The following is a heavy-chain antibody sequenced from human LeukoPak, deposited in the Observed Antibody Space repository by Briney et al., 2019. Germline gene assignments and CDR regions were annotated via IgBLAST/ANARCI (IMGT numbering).Heavy chain of an antibody. V-gene: IGHV3-7*03. CDR2: INEDGSEK. Sequence: GGSLRLSCAASGFTLGSYWMSWVPQAPGKGLEWVANINEDGSEKYYVDSVKGRFTISRDNAKNSLYLQMNSLRAEDTAVYYCARAKVTNDYWGQGTLVTVSS. J-gene: IGHJ4*02. D-gene: IGHD4-17*01. CDR3: ARAKVTNDY. CDR1: GFTLGSYW.